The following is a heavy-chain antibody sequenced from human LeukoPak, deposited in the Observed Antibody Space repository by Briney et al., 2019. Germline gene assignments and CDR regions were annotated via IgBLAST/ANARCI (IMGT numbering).Heavy chain of an antibody. V-gene: IGHV3-53*01. D-gene: IGHD6-13*01. CDR2: TYSGGST. CDR3: ARGRAAAGWFDY. J-gene: IGHJ4*02. Sequence: GGSLRLSCAASGFTVSTHYMTWVRQAPGKGLEWVSVTYSGGSTFYADSVKGRFTISRDNSKNTLYLQMNSLRAEDTAVYYCARGRAAAGWFDYWGQGTLVTVSS. CDR1: GFTVSTHY.